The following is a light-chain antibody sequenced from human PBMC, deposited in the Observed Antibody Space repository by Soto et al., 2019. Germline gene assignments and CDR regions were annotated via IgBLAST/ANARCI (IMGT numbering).Light chain of an antibody. CDR3: QQYNNWPRT. J-gene: IGKJ1*01. CDR1: QSVSSD. Sequence: EIVMTQSPATLSLSPGERATLSCRASQSVSSDLAWYHQKPGQAPRLLIYGASTRATAIPARFSGSGSGTEFTLTINSLQSEDFAVYYCQQYNNWPRTFGQGTKVDIK. CDR2: GAS. V-gene: IGKV3-15*01.